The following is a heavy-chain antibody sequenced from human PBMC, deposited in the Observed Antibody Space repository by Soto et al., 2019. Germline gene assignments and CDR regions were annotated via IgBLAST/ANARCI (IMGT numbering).Heavy chain of an antibody. J-gene: IGHJ4*02. CDR3: ASELTFYDIMSGYRIPYYFDY. CDR2: IYYSGST. D-gene: IGHD3-9*01. Sequence: QLQLQESGSGLEKPSEPLSLTCTVSGGSISSSSYYWGWIRQPPGKGLEWIGSIYYSGSTYYNPSLKSRVTISVDTSKNQFSLKLSSVTAADTAVYYCASELTFYDIMSGYRIPYYFDYWGQGTLVTVSS. CDR1: GGSISSSSYY. V-gene: IGHV4-39*01.